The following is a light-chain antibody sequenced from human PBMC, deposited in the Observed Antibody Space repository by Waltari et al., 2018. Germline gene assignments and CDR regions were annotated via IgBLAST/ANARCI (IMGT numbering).Light chain of an antibody. J-gene: IGLJ1*01. Sequence: QTVVTQAPSFSVSPGGTVTLPCGLSSGSVSTRYYPSWYQQIPGQAPRTLMYSTNTRSSGVPDRFSGSILGNKAALTITGAQADDECDYYCVLYMGSGIHVFGTGTKVTVL. V-gene: IGLV8-61*01. CDR2: STN. CDR1: SGSVSTRYY. CDR3: VLYMGSGIHV.